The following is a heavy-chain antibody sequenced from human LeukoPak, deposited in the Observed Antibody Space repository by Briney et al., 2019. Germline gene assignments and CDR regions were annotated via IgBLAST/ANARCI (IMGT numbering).Heavy chain of an antibody. J-gene: IGHJ4*02. Sequence: TTSDTLSLTCAVSGYSITSGSWWGWIRQPPGKGVEWIGYIYHSGTTYYNPSLQSRVTMSVDTSKNQFSLKLSSVTAVDTAVYYCARKENVYYYFDYWGQGTLVTVSS. V-gene: IGHV4-28*01. CDR3: ARKENVYYYFDY. D-gene: IGHD3-10*01. CDR1: GYSITSGSW. CDR2: IYHSGTT.